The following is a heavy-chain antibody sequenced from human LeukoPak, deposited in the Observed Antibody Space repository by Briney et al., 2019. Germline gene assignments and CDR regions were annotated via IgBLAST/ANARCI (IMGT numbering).Heavy chain of an antibody. J-gene: IGHJ6*04. CDR1: GYTLTSYA. D-gene: IGHD3-10*01. V-gene: IGHV1-3*01. CDR3: ARTARITMVRGVITNYYYYGMDV. Sequence: ASVKVSCKASGYTLTSYAMHWVRQAPGQRLEWMGWINAGNGNTKYSQKFQGRVTITRDTSASTAYMELSSLRSEDTAVYYCARTARITMVRGVITNYYYYGMDVWGKGTTVTVSS. CDR2: INAGNGNT.